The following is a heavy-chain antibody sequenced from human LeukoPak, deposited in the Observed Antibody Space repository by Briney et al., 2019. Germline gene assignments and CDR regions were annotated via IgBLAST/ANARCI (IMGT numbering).Heavy chain of an antibody. J-gene: IGHJ4*02. D-gene: IGHD4-11*01. CDR2: ISSSSSTI. CDR1: GXTFSSYS. CDR3: ARPNRPNDYSNYLGY. V-gene: IGHV3-48*02. Sequence: PGGSLRLSCAASGXTFSSYSMNWVRQAPGKGLEWVSYISSSSSTIYYADSVKGRFTISRDNAKNSLYLQMNSLRDEDTAVYYCARPNRPNDYSNYLGYWGQGTLVTVSS.